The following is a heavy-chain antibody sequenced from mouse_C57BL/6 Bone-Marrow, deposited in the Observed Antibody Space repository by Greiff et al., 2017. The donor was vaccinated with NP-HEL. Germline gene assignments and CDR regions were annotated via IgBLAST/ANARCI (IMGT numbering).Heavy chain of an antibody. J-gene: IGHJ4*01. CDR3: AEGWLPQAMDY. V-gene: IGHV1-50*01. CDR2: IDPSDSYT. D-gene: IGHD2-3*01. Sequence: QVQLQQPGAELVKPGASVKLSCKASGYTFTSYWMQWVKQRPGQGLEWIGEIDPSDSYTNYNQKFKGKATLTVDTSSSTAYMQLSSLTSEDSAVYYCAEGWLPQAMDYWGQGTSVTVSS. CDR1: GYTFTSYW.